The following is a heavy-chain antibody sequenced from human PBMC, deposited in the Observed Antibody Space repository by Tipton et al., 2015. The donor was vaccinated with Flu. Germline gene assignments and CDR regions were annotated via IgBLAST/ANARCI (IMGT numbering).Heavy chain of an antibody. J-gene: IGHJ2*01. CDR3: ARVRDGYSYLPWYFDL. V-gene: IGHV4-31*03. Sequence: TLSLTCTVSGGSISSGGYYWSWIRQHPGKGLEWIGYIYYSGSTYYNPSLKSRVTISVDTSKNQFSLKLSSVTAADTAVYYCARVRDGYSYLPWYFDLWGRGTLVTVSS. CDR2: IYYSGST. D-gene: IGHD5-24*01. CDR1: GGSISSGGYY.